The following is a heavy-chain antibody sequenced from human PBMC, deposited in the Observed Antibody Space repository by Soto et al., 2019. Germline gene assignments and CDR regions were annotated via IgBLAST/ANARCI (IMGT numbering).Heavy chain of an antibody. CDR1: GLTVSNYA. J-gene: IGHJ4*02. CDR3: ARISLRYFDWLSKVLDY. D-gene: IGHD3-9*01. Sequence: GGSLRLSCAASGLTVSNYAMSWVRQAPGKGLEWVSTIAGSGRATLYADSVKGRFTISRDDARNTLYLQMSSLRAEDTAVYYCARISLRYFDWLSKVLDYWDQGTLVTVSS. CDR2: IAGSGRAT. V-gene: IGHV3-23*01.